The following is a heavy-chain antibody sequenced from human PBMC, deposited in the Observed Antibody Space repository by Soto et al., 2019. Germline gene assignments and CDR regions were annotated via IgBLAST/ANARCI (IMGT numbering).Heavy chain of an antibody. V-gene: IGHV4-59*08. Sequence: SETLSLTCTVSGGSISSYYWSWIRQPPGKGLEWIGYIYYSGSTNYNPSLKSRVTISVDTSKNQFSLKLSSVTAADTAVYYCARHDPELRGDYFDYWGQGTLVTVSS. CDR1: GGSISSYY. D-gene: IGHD1-26*01. CDR3: ARHDPELRGDYFDY. CDR2: IYYSGST. J-gene: IGHJ4*02.